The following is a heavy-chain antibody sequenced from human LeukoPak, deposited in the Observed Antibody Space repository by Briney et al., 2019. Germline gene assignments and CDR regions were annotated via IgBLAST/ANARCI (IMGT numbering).Heavy chain of an antibody. Sequence: GGSLRLSCAASGFTFSSYSTNWVRQAPGKGLEWVSYISSSSSTIYYADSVKGRFTISRDNAKNSLYLQMNSLRAEDTAVYYCARDVAYGGYGSGSFDYWGQGTLVTVSS. CDR3: ARDVAYGGYGSGSFDY. V-gene: IGHV3-48*04. J-gene: IGHJ4*02. D-gene: IGHD3-10*01. CDR2: ISSSSSTI. CDR1: GFTFSSYS.